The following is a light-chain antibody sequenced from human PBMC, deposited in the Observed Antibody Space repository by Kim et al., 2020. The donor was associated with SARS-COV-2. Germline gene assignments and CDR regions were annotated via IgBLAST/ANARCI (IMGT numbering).Light chain of an antibody. J-gene: IGKJ5*01. CDR3: QQYESVST. Sequence: LSPGKRATLSGRASQSVSSSYLDWDQEKPGQALRLLIYGASSRATGIPDRFSGSGSGTDFTLTISRLEPEDFAVYFCQQYESVSTFGQGTRLEIK. V-gene: IGKV3-20*01. CDR2: GAS. CDR1: QSVSSSY.